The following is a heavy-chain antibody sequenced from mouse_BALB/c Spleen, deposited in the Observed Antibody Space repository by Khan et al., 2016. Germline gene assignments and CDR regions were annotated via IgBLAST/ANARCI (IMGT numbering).Heavy chain of an antibody. Sequence: VQLQQSGAEVVKPGASVKLSCTASGFNIKDTYLHWVKQRPEQGLEWIGRIDPANYNTKYDPTFQGRATITADTPSHTAYLQLSSLTSEDTAVDYLAPFDYAEGFYWGPGTLVTVSA. CDR1: GFNIKDTY. J-gene: IGHJ3*01. D-gene: IGHD2-4*01. CDR2: IDPANYNT. CDR3: APFDYAEGFY. V-gene: IGHV14-3*02.